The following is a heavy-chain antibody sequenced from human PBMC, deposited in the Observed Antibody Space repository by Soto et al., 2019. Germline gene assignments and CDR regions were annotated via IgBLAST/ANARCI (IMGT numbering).Heavy chain of an antibody. CDR1: GGSVSSGSYY. D-gene: IGHD3-9*01. CDR2: IYYSGST. CDR3: AGVGDWVYYFDY. J-gene: IGHJ4*02. Sequence: PXETLSLTFTVSGGSVSSGSYYWSWIRQPPGKGLEWIGYIYYSGSTNYNPSLKSRVTISVDTSKNQFSLKLSSVTAADTAVYYCAGVGDWVYYFDYWGQGTLVTVSS. V-gene: IGHV4-61*01.